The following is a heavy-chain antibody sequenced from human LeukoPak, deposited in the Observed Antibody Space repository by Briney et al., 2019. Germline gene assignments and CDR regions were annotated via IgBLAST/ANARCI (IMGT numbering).Heavy chain of an antibody. CDR1: GGTFSSYA. Sequence: GASVKVSCKASGGTFSSYAISWVRQAPGQGLEWMGRIIPILGIANYAQKFQGRVTITADKSTSTAYMELSSLRSEDTAVYYCARLENSGSYYRTGYFDYWGQGTLVTVSS. CDR3: ARLENSGSYYRTGYFDY. D-gene: IGHD1-26*01. CDR2: IIPILGIA. V-gene: IGHV1-69*04. J-gene: IGHJ4*02.